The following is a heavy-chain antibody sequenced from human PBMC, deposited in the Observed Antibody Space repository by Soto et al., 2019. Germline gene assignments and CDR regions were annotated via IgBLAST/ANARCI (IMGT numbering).Heavy chain of an antibody. Sequence: QVQLQESGPGLVEPSETLSLTCAVSGGSISETYWWSWVRQPPGKGLEWIGEISYRGTTHYNPSLRSRVTISMYTSRNQISLTLISVTASDSASYYCARHIGVTGTRGFACWVQGTLVTVSS. V-gene: IGHV4-4*02. D-gene: IGHD6-19*01. J-gene: IGHJ4*02. CDR2: ISYRGTT. CDR3: ARHIGVTGTRGFAC. CDR1: GGSISETYW.